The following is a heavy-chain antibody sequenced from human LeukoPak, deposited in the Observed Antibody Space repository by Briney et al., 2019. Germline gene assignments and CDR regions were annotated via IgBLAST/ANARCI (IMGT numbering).Heavy chain of an antibody. CDR1: GGSISSYY. D-gene: IGHD6-19*01. J-gene: IGHJ6*03. CDR3: ARVGAVAGRVYYMDV. CDR2: IYHSGST. Sequence: PSETLSLTCTVSGGSISSYYWSWIRQPPGKGLEWIGSIYHSGSTYYNPSLKSRVTISVDTSKNQFSLKLSSVTAADTAVYYCARVGAVAGRVYYMDVWGKGTTVTVSS. V-gene: IGHV4-38-2*02.